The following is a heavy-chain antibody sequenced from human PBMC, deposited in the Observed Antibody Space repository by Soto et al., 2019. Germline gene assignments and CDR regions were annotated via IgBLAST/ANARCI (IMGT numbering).Heavy chain of an antibody. CDR3: ARGGYYDSSGYLPD. Sequence: SETLSLTCTASGGSISSYYWSWIRQPPGKGLEWIGYIYYSGSTNYNPSLKSRVTISVDTSKNQFSLKLSSVTAADTAVYYCARGGYYDSSGYLPDWGQGTLVTVSS. V-gene: IGHV4-59*01. J-gene: IGHJ4*02. CDR1: GGSISSYY. CDR2: IYYSGST. D-gene: IGHD3-22*01.